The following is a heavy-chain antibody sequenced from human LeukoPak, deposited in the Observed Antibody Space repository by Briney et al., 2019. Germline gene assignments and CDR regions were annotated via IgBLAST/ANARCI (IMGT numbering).Heavy chain of an antibody. V-gene: IGHV4-59*01. Sequence: PSETLSLTCTVSGGSISSYYWSWIRQPPGKGLEWIGYISYSGSTNYNPSLKSRVTISVDTKNQFSLKLSSVTAADTAVYYCARDTPNYYGSGSYYSDWGQGTLVTVSS. CDR3: ARDTPNYYGSGSYYSD. CDR2: ISYSGST. D-gene: IGHD3-10*01. CDR1: GGSISSYY. J-gene: IGHJ4*02.